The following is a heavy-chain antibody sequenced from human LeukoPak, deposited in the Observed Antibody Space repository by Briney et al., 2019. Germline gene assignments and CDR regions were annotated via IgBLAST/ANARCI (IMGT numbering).Heavy chain of an antibody. CDR3: AKDAVAPGSGGDYFDY. J-gene: IGHJ4*02. Sequence: GGSLRLSCAASGFTFSSNAMTWVRQAPGKGLEWVSVITANGDSTYCADSVKGRFTISRDNSKNTLSLQMNSLRAEDTAVYYCAKDAVAPGSGGDYFDYWGQGTLVTVSS. CDR1: GFTFSSNA. CDR2: ITANGDST. D-gene: IGHD3-10*01. V-gene: IGHV3-23*01.